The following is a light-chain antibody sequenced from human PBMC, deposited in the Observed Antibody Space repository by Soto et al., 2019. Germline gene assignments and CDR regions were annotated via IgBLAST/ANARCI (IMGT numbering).Light chain of an antibody. J-gene: IGKJ2*01. Sequence: DIQMTQSPSTLSASVGDRVIITCRASQSISDYLAWYQQKPGKAPKLLIYDASNLESGVPSTFSGSGSGTEFTLTISSLQPDDFATYYCQQYNSYWGTFGQGTKLEIK. CDR1: QSISDY. CDR2: DAS. V-gene: IGKV1-5*01. CDR3: QQYNSYWGT.